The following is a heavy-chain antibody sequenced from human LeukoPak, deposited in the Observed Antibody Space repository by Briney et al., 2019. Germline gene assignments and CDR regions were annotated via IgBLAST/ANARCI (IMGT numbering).Heavy chain of an antibody. V-gene: IGHV4-34*01. CDR2: VNHSGST. CDR3: ARHQGVVDL. D-gene: IGHD3-3*01. J-gene: IGHJ2*01. Sequence: SETLSLTCAVYGGSFSGYYWSWIRQPPGKGLEWIGEVNHSGSTNYNPSLKSRVTISVDTSKNQFSLKLSSVTAADTAVYYCARHQGVVDLWGRGSLVTVSS. CDR1: GGSFSGYY.